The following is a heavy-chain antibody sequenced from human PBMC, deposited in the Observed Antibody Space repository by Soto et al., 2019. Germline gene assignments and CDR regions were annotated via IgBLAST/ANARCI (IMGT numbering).Heavy chain of an antibody. Sequence: ASVKVSCKASGGTFSSYAISWVRQAPGQGLEWMGGIIPIFGTANYAQKFQGRVTITADESTSTAYMELSSLRSEDTAVYYCGRFGELSDYYYGMDVWGQGTTVTVSS. J-gene: IGHJ6*02. V-gene: IGHV1-69*13. CDR3: GRFGELSDYYYGMDV. D-gene: IGHD3-10*01. CDR2: IIPIFGTA. CDR1: GGTFSSYA.